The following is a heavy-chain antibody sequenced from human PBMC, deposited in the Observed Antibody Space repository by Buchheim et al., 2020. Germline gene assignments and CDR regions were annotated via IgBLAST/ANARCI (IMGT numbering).Heavy chain of an antibody. D-gene: IGHD3-3*01. CDR1: GGSISSGDYY. CDR2: IYYSGST. V-gene: IGHV4-30-4*01. CDR3: ARAETYYDFWSGYSTPRLYGMDV. J-gene: IGHJ6*02. Sequence: QVQLQESGPGLVKPSQTLSLTCTVSGGSISSGDYYWSWIRQPPGKGLEWIGYIYYSGSTYYNPSLKSRVTISVDTSKNQFSLKLSSVTAADTAVYYCARAETYYDFWSGYSTPRLYGMDVWGQGTT.